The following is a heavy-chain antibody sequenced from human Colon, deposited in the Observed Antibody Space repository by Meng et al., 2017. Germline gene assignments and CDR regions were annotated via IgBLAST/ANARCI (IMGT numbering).Heavy chain of an antibody. V-gene: IGHV5-51*01. Sequence: KVSCKGSGYSFSSYWIAWVRQMPGNGLEWMGIIYPGDSDTIYSPSFRGQVTISADKSVTTAYLQWSSLKASDTAMYYCARTDYGGNSYFDYWGQGTPVTVSS. CDR2: IYPGDSDT. D-gene: IGHD4-23*01. CDR3: ARTDYGGNSYFDY. CDR1: GYSFSSYW. J-gene: IGHJ4*02.